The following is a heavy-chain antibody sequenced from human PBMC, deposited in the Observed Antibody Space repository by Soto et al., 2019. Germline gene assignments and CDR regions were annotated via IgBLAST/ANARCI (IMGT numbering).Heavy chain of an antibody. CDR3: ARALSSAAGLYFDY. CDR1: GDSISSYY. Sequence: SETLSLTCTVSGDSISSYYWSWIRQPAGKGMEWIGRIHTTENTNYNPSLKSRVTMSIDTSKNQFSLKLSSLTAADTAVYYCARALSSAAGLYFDYWGQGTRVTVSS. D-gene: IGHD6-13*01. CDR2: IHTTENT. V-gene: IGHV4-4*07. J-gene: IGHJ4*02.